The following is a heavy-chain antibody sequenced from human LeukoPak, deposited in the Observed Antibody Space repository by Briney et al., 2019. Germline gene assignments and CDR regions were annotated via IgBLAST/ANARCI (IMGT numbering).Heavy chain of an antibody. CDR2: INWNGGST. J-gene: IGHJ4*02. CDR3: GKARVGYDY. Sequence: GGSLRLSCAASGFTFDDYGMTWVRQAPGKGLEWVSGINWNGGSTAYADSVKGRFTISRDNSKDTLYLQMNSLRAEDTAVYYCGKARVGYDYWGQGTLVTVSS. V-gene: IGHV3-20*04. CDR1: GFTFDDYG. D-gene: IGHD5-12*01.